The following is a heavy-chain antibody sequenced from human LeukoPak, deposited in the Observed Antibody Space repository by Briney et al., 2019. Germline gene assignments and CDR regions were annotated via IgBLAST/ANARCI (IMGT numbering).Heavy chain of an antibody. CDR2: IYTSGST. CDR3: ANSIDFDYGDYYLDY. CDR1: GGSISSGSYY. V-gene: IGHV4-61*02. Sequence: PSETLSLTCTVSGGSISSGSYYWRWIRQPAGKGLEWIGRIYTSGSTNYNPSLKSRVTISLDTSKNQFSLKLSSVTAADTAVYYCANSIDFDYGDYYLDYWGQGALVTISS. D-gene: IGHD4-17*01. J-gene: IGHJ4*02.